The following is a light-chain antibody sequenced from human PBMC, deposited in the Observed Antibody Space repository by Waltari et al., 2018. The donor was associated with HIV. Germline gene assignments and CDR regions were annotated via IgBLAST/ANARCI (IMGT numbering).Light chain of an antibody. CDR3: QVWDGSSDQWV. CDR2: DNS. CDR1: NIVNKG. V-gene: IGLV3-21*04. J-gene: IGLJ3*02. Sequence: SYILTQPPSLSVSPGDTARISCEGNNIVNKGVHWYQRKQGQAPVVGIYDNSERPSGIPARFSGFNSGKTAALIITGVQAGDEADFYCQVWDGSSDQWVFGGGTKLTVL.